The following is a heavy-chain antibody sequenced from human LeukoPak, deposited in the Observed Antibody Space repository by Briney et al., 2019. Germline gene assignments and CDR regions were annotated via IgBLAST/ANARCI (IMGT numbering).Heavy chain of an antibody. J-gene: IGHJ5*01. CDR3: ARSEAAAGTVDWFDS. CDR2: IIPIFGTA. D-gene: IGHD6-13*01. Sequence: ASVKVSCKASGYTFTGYYMHWVRQAPGQGLKWMGGIIPIFGTANYAQKFQGRVTITADKSTSTAYMELSSLRSEDTAVYYRARSEAAAGTVDWFDSWGQGTLVTVSS. V-gene: IGHV1-69*06. CDR1: GYTFTGYY.